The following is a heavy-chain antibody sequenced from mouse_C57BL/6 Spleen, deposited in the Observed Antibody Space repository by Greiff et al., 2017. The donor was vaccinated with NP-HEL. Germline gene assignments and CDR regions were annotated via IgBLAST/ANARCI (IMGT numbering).Heavy chain of an antibody. Sequence: EVQRVESGGGLVKPGGSLKLSCAASGFTFSDYGMHWVRQAPEKGLEWVAYISSGSSTIYYADTVKGRFTISRDNAKNTLFLQMTRLRSEDTAIYYGAGRGSSADWFAYWGQGTLVTVSA. D-gene: IGHD3-2*02. CDR1: GFTFSDYG. J-gene: IGHJ3*01. CDR3: AGRGSSADWFAY. CDR2: ISSGSSTI. V-gene: IGHV5-17*01.